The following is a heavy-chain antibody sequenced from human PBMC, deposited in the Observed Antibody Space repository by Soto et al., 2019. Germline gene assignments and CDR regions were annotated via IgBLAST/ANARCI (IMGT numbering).Heavy chain of an antibody. D-gene: IGHD2-15*01. J-gene: IGHJ4*02. V-gene: IGHV1-58*02. CDR1: GFTFTSSA. CDR2: IVVGSGNT. Sequence: ASVKVSCKASGFTFTSSAMQWVRQARGQRLEWIGWIVVGSGNTNYAQKFQERVTITRDMSTSTAYMGLSSLGSEDTAVYYCAAVWEYCSGGSCRPLIDYWGQGTLVTVSS. CDR3: AAVWEYCSGGSCRPLIDY.